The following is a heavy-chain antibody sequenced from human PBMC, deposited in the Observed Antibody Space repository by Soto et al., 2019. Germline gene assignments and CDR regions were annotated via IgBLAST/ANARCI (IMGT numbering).Heavy chain of an antibody. D-gene: IGHD6-13*01. CDR1: GGSISSYY. J-gene: IGHJ6*02. CDR3: AISNIAAAGFYYYGMDV. Sequence: QVQLQESVPGLVKPSETLSLTCTVSGGSISSYYWSWIRQPPGKGLEWFGYIYYYGSTNYNPSLKSRVTISVDTSKNQFSLKLSSVTAADTAVYYCAISNIAAAGFYYYGMDVWGRGTTVTVSS. V-gene: IGHV4-59*01. CDR2: IYYYGST.